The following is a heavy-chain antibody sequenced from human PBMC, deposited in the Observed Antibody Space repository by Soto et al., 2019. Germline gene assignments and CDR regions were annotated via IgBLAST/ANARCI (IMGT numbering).Heavy chain of an antibody. J-gene: IGHJ4*02. CDR3: ASSDYGDSFNRFDY. CDR2: IYHSGST. V-gene: IGHV4-4*02. D-gene: IGHD4-17*01. Sequence: QVPLQESGPGLVKPSGTLSLTCAVSGGSSSSSNGWSGVRQPPGKGLEWIGEIYHSGSTNYNPSLKSRVTISVDKSKNQCSLKLSSVTAADTVVYYCASSDYGDSFNRFDYWGQGTLVTVSS. CDR1: GGSSSSSNG.